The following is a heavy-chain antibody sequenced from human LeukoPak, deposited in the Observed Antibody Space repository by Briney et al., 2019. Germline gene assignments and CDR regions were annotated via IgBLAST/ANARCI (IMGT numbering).Heavy chain of an antibody. Sequence: PSETLSLTCTVSGGSISSDYWSWIRQPPGKGLEWIGYIYYSGSTYYNPSLKSRVTISVDTSKNQFSLKLSSVTAADTAVYYCARRSLVVTAIDYWGQGTLVTVSS. CDR2: IYYSGST. CDR1: GGSISSDY. V-gene: IGHV4-59*08. J-gene: IGHJ4*02. D-gene: IGHD2-21*02. CDR3: ARRSLVVTAIDY.